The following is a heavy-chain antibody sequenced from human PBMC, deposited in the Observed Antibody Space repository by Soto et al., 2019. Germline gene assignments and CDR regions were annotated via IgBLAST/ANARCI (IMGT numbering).Heavy chain of an antibody. D-gene: IGHD4-17*01. Sequence: ASVKVSCKASGYTLTSYGISWVRQAPGQGLEWMGWISAYNGNTNYAQKLQGRVTMTTDTSTSTAYMELRSLRSDDTAVYYCARGLTGRRTTVTTAYYFDYWGQGTLVTVSS. CDR2: ISAYNGNT. CDR1: GYTLTSYG. V-gene: IGHV1-18*01. CDR3: ARGLTGRRTTVTTAYYFDY. J-gene: IGHJ4*02.